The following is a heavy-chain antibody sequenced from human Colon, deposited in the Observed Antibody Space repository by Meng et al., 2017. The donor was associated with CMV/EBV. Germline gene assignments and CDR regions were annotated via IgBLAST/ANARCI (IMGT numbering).Heavy chain of an antibody. J-gene: IGHJ6*02. CDR1: GFTFSSYS. Sequence: ESLKISCAASGFTFSSYSMNWVRQAPGKGLEWVSSISSSSSYIYYADSVKGRFTISRDNAKNSLYLQMNSLRAEDTAVYYCARDSFGSYGMDVWGQGTTVTVSS. D-gene: IGHD3-3*01. V-gene: IGHV3-21*01. CDR3: ARDSFGSYGMDV. CDR2: ISSSSSYI.